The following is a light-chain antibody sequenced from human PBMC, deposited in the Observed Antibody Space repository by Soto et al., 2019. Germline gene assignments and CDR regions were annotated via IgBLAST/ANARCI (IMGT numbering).Light chain of an antibody. Sequence: EIVMTQSPATLSVSPGERATLSCRASQSVSNNLAWYQQKPGQAPRLLIYGASTRATGIPARFSGSGSGTEFTLTISSLQSEDFAVYYCQQYDSLPFTFGPGTKVDIK. CDR2: GAS. CDR1: QSVSNN. CDR3: QQYDSLPFT. J-gene: IGKJ3*01. V-gene: IGKV3-15*01.